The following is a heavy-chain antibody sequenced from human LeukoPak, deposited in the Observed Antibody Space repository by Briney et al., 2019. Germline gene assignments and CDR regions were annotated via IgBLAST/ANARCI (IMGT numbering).Heavy chain of an antibody. Sequence: PGGSLRLSCAASGFTFSSHSMNWVRQAPGRGLEWVSSISSDTSYIYYADSVKGRFTISRDNAKNSLYLQMNSLRAEDTAVYYCASAGVGFSLDPWGQGTLVTVSS. V-gene: IGHV3-21*01. CDR3: ASAGVGFSLDP. D-gene: IGHD2-8*01. J-gene: IGHJ5*02. CDR2: ISSDTSYI. CDR1: GFTFSSHS.